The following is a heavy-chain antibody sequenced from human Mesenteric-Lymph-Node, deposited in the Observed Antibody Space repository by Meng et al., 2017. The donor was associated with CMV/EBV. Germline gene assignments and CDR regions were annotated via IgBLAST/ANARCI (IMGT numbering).Heavy chain of an antibody. CDR3: AKDQTAYFNAFDI. V-gene: IGHV3-9*01. D-gene: IGHD1-1*01. CDR2: ISWNSGSI. J-gene: IGHJ3*02. CDR1: GFTFDDYA. Sequence: GGSLKISCAASGFTFDDYAMHWVRQAPGKGLEWVSGISWNSGSIGYADSVKGRFTISRDNAKNSLYLQMNSLRAEDTALYYCAKDQTAYFNAFDIWGQGTMVTVSS.